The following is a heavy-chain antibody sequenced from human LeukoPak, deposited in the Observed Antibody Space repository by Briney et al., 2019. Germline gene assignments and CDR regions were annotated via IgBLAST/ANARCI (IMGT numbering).Heavy chain of an antibody. CDR1: GGSISSSSYY. V-gene: IGHV4-39*07. J-gene: IGHJ4*02. CDR2: INHSGST. CDR3: ASRLSRPSYYYGSWMRGLDY. D-gene: IGHD3-10*01. Sequence: SETLSLTCTVSGGSISSSSYYWGWIRQPPGKGLEWIGEINHSGSTNYNPSLKSRVTISVDTSKNQFSLKLSSVTAADTAVYYCASRLSRPSYYYGSWMRGLDYWGQGTLVTVSS.